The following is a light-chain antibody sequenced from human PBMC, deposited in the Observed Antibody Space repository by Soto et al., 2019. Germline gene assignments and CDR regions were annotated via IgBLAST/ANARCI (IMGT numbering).Light chain of an antibody. Sequence: DIVMTQSPDSLAVSLGERATINCKSSQSVLYSSNNKNYLAWYQQKPGQPPKLLIHWASTWESGVPDRFRGSGSGTDFTLTISSLQAEDVAVYYCQQYHSTPLTFGGGTKVEIK. CDR2: WAS. CDR1: QSVLYSSNNKNY. J-gene: IGKJ4*01. V-gene: IGKV4-1*01. CDR3: QQYHSTPLT.